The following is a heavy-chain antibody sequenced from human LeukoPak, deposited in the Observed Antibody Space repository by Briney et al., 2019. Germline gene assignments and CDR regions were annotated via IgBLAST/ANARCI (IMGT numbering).Heavy chain of an antibody. D-gene: IGHD1-26*01. J-gene: IGHJ5*02. Sequence: GGSLRLSCAASGFTFSSYSMNWVRQAPGKGLEWVSSISGSSSHIYYADSVKGRFTISRDNAKNSLYLQMNSLRAEDTAVYYCARGPVGATSRNWFDPWGQGTLVTVSS. V-gene: IGHV3-21*01. CDR2: ISGSSSHI. CDR3: ARGPVGATSRNWFDP. CDR1: GFTFSSYS.